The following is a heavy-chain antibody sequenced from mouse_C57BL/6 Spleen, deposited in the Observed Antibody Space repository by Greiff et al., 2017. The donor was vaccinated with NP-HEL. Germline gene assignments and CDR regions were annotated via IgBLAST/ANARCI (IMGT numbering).Heavy chain of an antibody. D-gene: IGHD1-1*01. Sequence: VQLQQSGAELVRPGASVKLSCTASGFNIKDDYMHWVKQRPEQGLEWIGWIDPENGDTEYASKFQGKATITADTSSNTAYLQLSSLTSEDTAVYYCTTGGSGSLDYWGQGTSVTVSS. V-gene: IGHV14-4*01. CDR1: GFNIKDDY. J-gene: IGHJ4*01. CDR3: TTGGSGSLDY. CDR2: IDPENGDT.